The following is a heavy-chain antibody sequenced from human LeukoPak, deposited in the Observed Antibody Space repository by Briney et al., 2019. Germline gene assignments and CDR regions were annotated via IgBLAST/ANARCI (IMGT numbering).Heavy chain of an antibody. D-gene: IGHD3-10*01. Sequence: GEALKISCKGSGYSFTSYWIGWGRQMPGKGLEGVWILSPGDSDTPYSPSLQGPATISADKSISTAYLQWSSLKASDTAMSYFARSGDPCCAFDIWGQGTMVTVSS. V-gene: IGHV5-51*01. CDR3: ARSGDPCCAFDI. CDR2: LSPGDSDT. CDR1: GYSFTSYW. J-gene: IGHJ3*02.